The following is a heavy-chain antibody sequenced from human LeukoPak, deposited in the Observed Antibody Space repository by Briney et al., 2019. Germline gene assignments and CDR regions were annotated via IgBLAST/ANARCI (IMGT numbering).Heavy chain of an antibody. CDR2: ISYDGRNK. D-gene: IGHD6-13*01. J-gene: IGHJ4*02. CDR3: ARGSFPWTEAGGYFDY. Sequence: PGGSLRLSCAASGFTFRNFPMYWVRQAPGEGLEWVAVISYDGRNKNYADSVKGRFTISRDNSKNTLYLQMNSLRAEDTAVYYCARGSFPWTEAGGYFDYWGQGTLVTVSS. V-gene: IGHV3-30*04. CDR1: GFTFRNFP.